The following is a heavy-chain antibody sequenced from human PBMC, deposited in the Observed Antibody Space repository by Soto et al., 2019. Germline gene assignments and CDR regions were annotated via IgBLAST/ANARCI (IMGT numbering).Heavy chain of an antibody. D-gene: IGHD3-10*01. V-gene: IGHV1-18*01. J-gene: IGHJ4*02. Sequence: ASVKVSCKASGYTFTSYGISWVRQAPGQGLEWMGIINPSNGNTNYAQKFQGRVTMTRDTSTSTVYMELSSLRSEDTAAYYCARGQRWFGELPDDYWGQGTLVTVSS. CDR2: INPSNGNT. CDR1: GYTFTSYG. CDR3: ARGQRWFGELPDDY.